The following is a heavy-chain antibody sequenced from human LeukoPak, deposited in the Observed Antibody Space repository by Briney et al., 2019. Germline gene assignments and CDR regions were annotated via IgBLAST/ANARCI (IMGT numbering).Heavy chain of an antibody. CDR1: GFTFSSYW. CDR3: ARERPFQPPVMTTVTPEGDTFDY. CDR2: IKQDGSEK. Sequence: GGSLRLSCAASGFTFSSYWMSWVRQAPGKGLEWVANIKQDGSEKYYVDSVKGRFTISRDNAKNSLYLQMNSLRAEDTAVYYCARERPFQPPVMTTVTPEGDTFDYWGQGTLVTVSS. V-gene: IGHV3-7*01. J-gene: IGHJ4*02. D-gene: IGHD4-17*01.